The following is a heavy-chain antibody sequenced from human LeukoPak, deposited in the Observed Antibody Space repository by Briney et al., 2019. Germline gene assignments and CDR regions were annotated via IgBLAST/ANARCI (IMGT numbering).Heavy chain of an antibody. CDR1: GFTFSSYS. D-gene: IGHD2-2*01. Sequence: GGSLRLSCAASGFTFSSYSMNWIRQAPGKGLEWVSSISSSCSYIYYADSVKRRFTIFRDHAKNPLYLQMNRLSAEDTALYYCAREAVVPVHDALDIWGEGTMDTVSS. CDR2: ISSSCSYI. J-gene: IGHJ3*02. CDR3: AREAVVPVHDALDI. V-gene: IGHV3-21*01.